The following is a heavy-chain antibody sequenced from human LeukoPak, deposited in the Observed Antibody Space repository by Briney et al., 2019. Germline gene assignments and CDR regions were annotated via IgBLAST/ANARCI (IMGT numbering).Heavy chain of an antibody. CDR2: IYHSGST. Sequence: SETLSLTCTVSGGSISSGSYYWSWIRQPAGKGLEWIGEIYHSGSTNYNPSLKGRVTIVVDKANNQFSLKLNSVTAADTAVYYCARDRRPNCSGGSCYSPFYYYGIDVWGQGTTVTVSS. D-gene: IGHD2-15*01. CDR1: GGSISSGSYY. CDR3: ARDRRPNCSGGSCYSPFYYYGIDV. V-gene: IGHV4-61*10. J-gene: IGHJ6*02.